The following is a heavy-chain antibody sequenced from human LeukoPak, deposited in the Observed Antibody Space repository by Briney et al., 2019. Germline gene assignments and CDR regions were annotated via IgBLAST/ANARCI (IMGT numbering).Heavy chain of an antibody. CDR3: AKDRKNHYYDSSAYPYYFDY. Sequence: HSGGSLRLSCAASGFTFTSYAMSWVRQAPGKGLEWVSAISGSGGSTYYADSVKGRFTISRDNSKNTLYLQMNSLRAEGTAVYYCAKDRKNHYYDSSAYPYYFDYWGQGTPVTVSS. CDR1: GFTFTSYA. V-gene: IGHV3-23*01. J-gene: IGHJ4*02. D-gene: IGHD3-22*01. CDR2: ISGSGGST.